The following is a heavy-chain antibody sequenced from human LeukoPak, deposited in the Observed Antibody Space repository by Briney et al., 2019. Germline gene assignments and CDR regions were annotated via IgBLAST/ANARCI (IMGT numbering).Heavy chain of an antibody. CDR1: GFSFSTYA. D-gene: IGHD1/OR15-1a*01. Sequence: GGSLRLSCAASGFSFSTYAMSWVRQTPGKGLEWVSCLTGSGVTTYYADSVKGRFTISRDNSKNTLYLHMNSLRVDDTAVYYCARLELEQRSWFDPWGQGTLVTVSS. CDR2: LTGSGVTT. CDR3: ARLELEQRSWFDP. V-gene: IGHV3-23*01. J-gene: IGHJ5*02.